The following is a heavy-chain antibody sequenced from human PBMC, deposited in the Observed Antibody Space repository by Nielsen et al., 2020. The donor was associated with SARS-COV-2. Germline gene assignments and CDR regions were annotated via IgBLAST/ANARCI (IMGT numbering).Heavy chain of an antibody. Sequence: GESLKISCEVSGFTFSDYWMTWVRQAPGKGLEWVASINGDGGDKYYVDSVKGRFTISRDNPKNSMYLQMNSLRAEDTAVYYCTGSRGPFDYWGQGTLVTVSS. CDR3: TGSRGPFDY. CDR2: INGDGGDK. V-gene: IGHV3-7*01. J-gene: IGHJ4*02. CDR1: GFTFSDYW.